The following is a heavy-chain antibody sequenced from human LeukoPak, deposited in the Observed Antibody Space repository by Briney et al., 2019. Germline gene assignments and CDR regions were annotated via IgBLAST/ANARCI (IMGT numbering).Heavy chain of an antibody. CDR2: ITSSGDGT. D-gene: IGHD3-22*01. Sequence: PVGSLRLSCAASGFTFSIYAMSWVRQAPGKGLQWVSSITSSGDGTYYADSVKGRFTISRDNSENMLYLQMNSLRVEDTAVYFCAKDRPNYYGSNGHYYRRDGDYWGQGTLVTVSS. V-gene: IGHV3-23*01. CDR1: GFTFSIYA. CDR3: AKDRPNYYGSNGHYYRRDGDY. J-gene: IGHJ4*02.